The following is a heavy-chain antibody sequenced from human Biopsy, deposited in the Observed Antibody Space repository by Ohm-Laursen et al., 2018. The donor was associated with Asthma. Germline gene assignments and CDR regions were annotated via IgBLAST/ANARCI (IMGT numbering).Heavy chain of an antibody. V-gene: IGHV1-18*04. CDR1: GYPFTDYY. J-gene: IGHJ5*02. Sequence: SVKVSCKASGYPFTDYYVHWVRQAPGRGLEWMGWIRPHTGDTNYAQMLRGRVTMTTDTSTSTAYMELRGLRSDDTAVYYCARDPGGFDPWGQGTLVTVSS. D-gene: IGHD3-10*01. CDR3: ARDPGGFDP. CDR2: IRPHTGDT.